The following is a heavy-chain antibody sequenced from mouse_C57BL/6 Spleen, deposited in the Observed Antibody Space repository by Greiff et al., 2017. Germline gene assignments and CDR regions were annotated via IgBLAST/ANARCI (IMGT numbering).Heavy chain of an antibody. D-gene: IGHD1-1*01. CDR3: AREESYYGSSYAWFAY. V-gene: IGHV1-78*01. CDR2: IYPRDGST. J-gene: IGHJ3*01. Sequence: VQLQESDAELVKPGASVKISCKVSGYTFTDHTIHWMKQRPEQGLEWIGYIYPRDGSTKYNEKFKGKATLTADKSSSTAYMQLNSLTSEDSAVYFCAREESYYGSSYAWFAYWGQGTLVTVSA. CDR1: GYTFTDHT.